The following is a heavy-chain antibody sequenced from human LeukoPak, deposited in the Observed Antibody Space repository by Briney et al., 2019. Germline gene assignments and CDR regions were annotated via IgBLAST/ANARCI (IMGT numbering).Heavy chain of an antibody. J-gene: IGHJ4*02. CDR1: GFTFSSYA. CDR3: AKVGLTAKMFRGGFDY. CDR2: LTGSGDSR. D-gene: IGHD3-16*01. Sequence: PGGSLRLSCAASGFTFSSYAMSWVRQAPGKGLEWVSGLTGSGDSRHYGESVKGRFTVSRDNSQNMLYLQMNSLRDEDTAVYFCAKVGLTAKMFRGGFDYWGQGTLVTVSS. V-gene: IGHV3-23*01.